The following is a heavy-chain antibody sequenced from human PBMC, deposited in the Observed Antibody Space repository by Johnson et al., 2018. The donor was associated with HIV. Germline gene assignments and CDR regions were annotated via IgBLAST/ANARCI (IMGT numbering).Heavy chain of an antibody. CDR2: IYSGGNT. D-gene: IGHD2-15*01. Sequence: EVQLVESGGGVVQPGGSLRLSCGASGFTVSSNYMSWVRQAPGKGLEWVSVIYSGGNTYYADSVKGRFTISRDNSKNTLYLQMNSLRVEDTAVYYCARERGISGGFDFWGQGTRVSVSS. V-gene: IGHV3-66*01. CDR3: ARERGISGGFDF. J-gene: IGHJ3*01. CDR1: GFTVSSNY.